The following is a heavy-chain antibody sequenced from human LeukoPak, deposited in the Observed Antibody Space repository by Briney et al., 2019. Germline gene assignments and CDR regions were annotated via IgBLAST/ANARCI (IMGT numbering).Heavy chain of an antibody. V-gene: IGHV1-46*01. CDR2: INPSGGST. CDR3: AREESTVAALYYFDY. CDR1: GYTFTSYY. D-gene: IGHD6-19*01. J-gene: IGHJ4*02. Sequence: ASVKVSCKASGYTFTSYYMHWVRQAPGQGLEWMGIINPSGGSTSYAQKFQGRVTMTRDMSTSTVYMELSSLRSEDTAVYYCAREESTVAALYYFDYWGQGTLVTVSS.